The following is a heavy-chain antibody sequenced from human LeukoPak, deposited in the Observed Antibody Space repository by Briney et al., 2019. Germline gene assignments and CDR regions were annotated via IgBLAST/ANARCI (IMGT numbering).Heavy chain of an antibody. CDR3: TRGYGYYLGQFDP. Sequence: SETLSLTCTVSGGSLSSSRYFWAWIRQSPGKGLDWIGSIYNSGTTYYIASLKSRVTMSLDRSKNQFSLKLNSMTAADTAVYYCTRGYGYYLGQFDPWGQGTLVTVSS. V-gene: IGHV4-39*07. J-gene: IGHJ5*02. CDR2: IYNSGTT. CDR1: GGSLSSSRYF. D-gene: IGHD3-22*01.